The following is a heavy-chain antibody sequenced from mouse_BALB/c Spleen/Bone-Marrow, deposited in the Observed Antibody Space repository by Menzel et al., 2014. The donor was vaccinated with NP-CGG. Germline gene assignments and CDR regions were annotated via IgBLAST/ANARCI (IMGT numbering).Heavy chain of an antibody. CDR3: ASGVTTGWFVY. V-gene: IGHV1-76*01. CDR2: IYPGSGST. Sequence: VKLMESGAELVRPGASVKLSCKTPGYIFTSYWIHWVKQRSGQGLEWIARIYPGSGSTYYNEKFEGKATLTADKSSSTAYMQLSSLKSEDSAVYFCASGVTTGWFVYWGQGTLVTVSA. D-gene: IGHD2-2*01. J-gene: IGHJ3*01. CDR1: GYIFTSYW.